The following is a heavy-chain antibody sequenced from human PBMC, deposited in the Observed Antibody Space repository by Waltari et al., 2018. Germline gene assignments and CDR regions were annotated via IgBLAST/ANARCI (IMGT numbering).Heavy chain of an antibody. J-gene: IGHJ4*02. Sequence: EVQLVESGGGLVQPGGSLRLSCAASGFTFSSYELNWVRQAPGQGLEWVSYISSSGSTLYYADSAKGRFTISRDNAKNSLYLQMNSLRAEDTAVYYCARDLQMVVATTSRPFDYWGQGTLVTVSS. V-gene: IGHV3-48*03. CDR2: ISSSGSTL. CDR3: ARDLQMVVATTSRPFDY. CDR1: GFTFSSYE. D-gene: IGHD5-12*01.